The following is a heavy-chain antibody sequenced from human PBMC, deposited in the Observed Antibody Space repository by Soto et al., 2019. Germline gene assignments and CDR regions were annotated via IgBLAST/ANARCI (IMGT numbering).Heavy chain of an antibody. CDR1: GGTFSSYA. CDR3: ARNALTIFGVVNPCYYYYGMDV. Sequence: QVQLVQSGAEVKKPGSSVKVSCKASGGTFSSYAISWVRQAPGQGLEWMGGILPLFGTANYAQKFQGRGTITADESTSTADMELSSLRSEDTAVYYCARNALTIFGVVNPCYYYYGMDVWGQGTTVTVSS. CDR2: ILPLFGTA. D-gene: IGHD3-3*01. J-gene: IGHJ6*02. V-gene: IGHV1-69*01.